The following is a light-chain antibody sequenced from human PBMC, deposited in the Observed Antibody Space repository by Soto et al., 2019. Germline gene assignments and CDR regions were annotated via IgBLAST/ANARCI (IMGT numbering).Light chain of an antibody. V-gene: IGLV1-51*01. J-gene: IGLJ2*01. Sequence: QSVLTQPPSVSAAPGQKVTVSCSGSSANIGNNYVSWYQKLPGTAPKRRIYDNNKRPSGTPDRFSGSRSGTAGTLGITVLHAGDEADYDCGTWDDSRSSGIFGGGTKLTVL. CDR3: GTWDDSRSSGI. CDR1: SANIGNNY. CDR2: DNN.